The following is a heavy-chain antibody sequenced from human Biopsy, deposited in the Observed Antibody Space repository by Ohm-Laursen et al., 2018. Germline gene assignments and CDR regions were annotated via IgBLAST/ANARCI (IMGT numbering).Heavy chain of an antibody. CDR1: GGSMTGYF. CDR3: AREDEGLLRALDL. D-gene: IGHD3-3*01. CDR2: IYTIGDT. J-gene: IGHJ3*01. V-gene: IGHV4-4*07. Sequence: SETLSLTCTVSGGSMTGYFWTWVRQPAGKGLEWIGHIYTIGDTTYNPSLESRVTMSLDTSENQFSLKMTSLTAADTAVYFCAREDEGLLRALDLWGQGTMVTVSS.